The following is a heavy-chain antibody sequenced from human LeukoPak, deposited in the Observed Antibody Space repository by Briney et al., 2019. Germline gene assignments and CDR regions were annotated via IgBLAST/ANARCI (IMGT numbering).Heavy chain of an antibody. D-gene: IGHD2-15*01. V-gene: IGHV1-18*01. CDR2: ISTDIGNT. CDR1: GYTFPSYG. J-gene: IGHJ4*02. CDR3: ARDRYGYCGGGSCFLFDF. Sequence: ASVKVSCKASGYTFPSYGFSWVRQAPGQGLEWMGWISTDIGNTNYAQKFQGRVTMTTDTSTSTVYMDLTSLRADDTAVYYCARDRYGYCGGGSCFLFDFWGQGTLVTVSS.